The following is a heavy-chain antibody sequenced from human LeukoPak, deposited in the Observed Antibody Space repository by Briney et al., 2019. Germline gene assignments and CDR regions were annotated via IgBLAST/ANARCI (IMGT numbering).Heavy chain of an antibody. J-gene: IGHJ5*02. D-gene: IGHD2-2*01. CDR2: INARGDT. Sequence: SETLSLTCAVYGWSSNDYYWNWIRQPPGKGLGWIGEINARGDTNYNPSLESRVTISVDTSKNQFSLRLTSMIAADTALYYCARGQVPAARGYNWFDPWGQGTLVTVSS. V-gene: IGHV4-34*01. CDR1: GWSSNDYY. CDR3: ARGQVPAARGYNWFDP.